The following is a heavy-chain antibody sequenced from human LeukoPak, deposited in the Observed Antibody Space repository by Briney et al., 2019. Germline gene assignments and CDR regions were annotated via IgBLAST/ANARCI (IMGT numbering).Heavy chain of an antibody. CDR2: INHRGST. Sequence: SETLSLTCAVYGGSFSGYYWSWIRQPPGKGLEWIGEINHRGSTNYNPSLKSRVTISVDTSKNQFSLKLSSVTAADTAVYYCARETIAVAANWFDPWGQGTLVTVSS. D-gene: IGHD6-19*01. J-gene: IGHJ5*02. V-gene: IGHV4-34*01. CDR3: ARETIAVAANWFDP. CDR1: GGSFSGYY.